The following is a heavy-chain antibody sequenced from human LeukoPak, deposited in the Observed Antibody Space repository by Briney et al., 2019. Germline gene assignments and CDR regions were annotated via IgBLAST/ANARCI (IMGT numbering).Heavy chain of an antibody. Sequence: SETLSLTCTVSGGSISSGSYYWSWIRQPAGKGLEWIGCIYTRGSTNYNPSLKSRVTISVDTAKNQFSLKLSSVTAADTAVYYCARDRWDTAMVTDYWGQGTLVTVSS. J-gene: IGHJ4*02. D-gene: IGHD5-18*01. CDR1: GGSISSGSYY. V-gene: IGHV4-61*02. CDR2: IYTRGST. CDR3: ARDRWDTAMVTDY.